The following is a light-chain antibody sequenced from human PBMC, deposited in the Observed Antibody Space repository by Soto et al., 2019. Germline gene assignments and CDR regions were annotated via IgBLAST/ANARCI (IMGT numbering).Light chain of an antibody. CDR1: QSVNQK. V-gene: IGKV3-15*01. CDR3: QQFNNWPHT. J-gene: IGKJ5*01. CDR2: VAS. Sequence: EIVLTQSPATLSVSPGERATLSCRASQSVNQKLGWYQQKPGQAHRLLIYVASYRATGIPARFSGSGSGTEYTLNISNLQAEDFAVYYCQQFNNWPHTFGQGTRLEIK.